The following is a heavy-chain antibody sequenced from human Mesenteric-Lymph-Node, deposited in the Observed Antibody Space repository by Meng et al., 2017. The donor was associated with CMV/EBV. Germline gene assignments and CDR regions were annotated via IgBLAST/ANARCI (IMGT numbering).Heavy chain of an antibody. V-gene: IGHV4-39*07. CDR1: GGSISSSSYY. J-gene: IGHJ6*02. CDR3: ARGITIFGVVIISGIWDYGMDV. Sequence: GSLRLSCTVSGGSISSSSYYWGWIRQPPGKGLEWIGSIYYSGSTYYNPSLKSRVTISVDRSKNQFSLKLSSVTAADTAVYYCARGITIFGVVIISGIWDYGMDVWGQGTTVTVSS. D-gene: IGHD3-3*01. CDR2: IYYSGST.